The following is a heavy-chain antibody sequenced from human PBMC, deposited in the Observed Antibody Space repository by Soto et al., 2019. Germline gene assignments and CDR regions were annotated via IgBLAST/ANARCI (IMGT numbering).Heavy chain of an antibody. D-gene: IGHD2-15*01. CDR3: ARGVEGWYYYGMDV. CDR2: ISYDGSNK. V-gene: IGHV3-30-3*01. Sequence: QVQLVESGGGVVQPGRSLRLSCAASGFTFSSYAMHWVRQAPGKGLEWVAVISYDGSNKYYADSVKGRFTISRDNSKNTLYLQMNSLRAEDTAVYYCARGVEGWYYYGMDVWGQGTTVTVSS. J-gene: IGHJ6*02. CDR1: GFTFSSYA.